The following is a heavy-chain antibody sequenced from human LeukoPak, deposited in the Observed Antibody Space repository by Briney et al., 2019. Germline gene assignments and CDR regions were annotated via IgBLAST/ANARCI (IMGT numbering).Heavy chain of an antibody. CDR1: GGSISSYY. V-gene: IGHV4-59*06. D-gene: IGHD3-10*01. Sequence: SETLSLTCTVSGGSISSYYWSWIRQHPGKGLEWIGYIYYSGSAYYNPSLKSRVTISVDTSENQFSLKLSSVTAADTAVYYCARVNYGSATKEDYWGQGTLVTVSS. CDR2: IYYSGSA. CDR3: ARVNYGSATKEDY. J-gene: IGHJ4*02.